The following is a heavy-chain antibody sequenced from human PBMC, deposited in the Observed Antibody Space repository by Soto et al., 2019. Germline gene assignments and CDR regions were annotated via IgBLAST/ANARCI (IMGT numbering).Heavy chain of an antibody. Sequence: ASVKVSCKASGGTFSSYAMGWVRQAPGQGLEWMGGIIPIFGTANYAQKFQGRVTITADESTSTAYMELSSLRSEDTAVYYCARGYEYGENWFDPWGQGTLVTVSS. D-gene: IGHD4-17*01. CDR1: GGTFSSYA. V-gene: IGHV1-69*13. CDR3: ARGYEYGENWFDP. J-gene: IGHJ5*02. CDR2: IIPIFGTA.